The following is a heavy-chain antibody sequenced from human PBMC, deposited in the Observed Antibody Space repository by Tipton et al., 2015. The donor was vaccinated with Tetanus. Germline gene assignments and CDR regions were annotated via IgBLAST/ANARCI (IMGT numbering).Heavy chain of an antibody. CDR1: GGSISSYY. CDR3: ARTTRRWLHPDN. V-gene: IGHV4-59*07. J-gene: IGHJ4*02. D-gene: IGHD5-24*01. Sequence: TLSLTCTVSGGSISSYYWSWIRQPPGKGLEWIGYIYYSGSTNYNPSLKSRVTISVDTSKSQFSLQLTSVTAADTAVYYCARTTRRWLHPDNWGQGTLVTVSS. CDR2: IYYSGST.